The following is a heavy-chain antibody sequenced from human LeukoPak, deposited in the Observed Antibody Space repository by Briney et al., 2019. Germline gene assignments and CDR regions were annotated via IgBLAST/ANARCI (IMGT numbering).Heavy chain of an antibody. J-gene: IGHJ3*02. CDR1: GFTFSSYS. V-gene: IGHV3-48*02. CDR2: ISSSSTI. Sequence: GGSLRLSCAASGFTFSSYSMNWVRQAPGKGLEWVSYISSSSTIYYADSVKGRFTISRDSAKNSLYLQMNSLRDEDTAVYYCARVQEAFDIWGQGTMVTVSS. CDR3: ARVQEAFDI.